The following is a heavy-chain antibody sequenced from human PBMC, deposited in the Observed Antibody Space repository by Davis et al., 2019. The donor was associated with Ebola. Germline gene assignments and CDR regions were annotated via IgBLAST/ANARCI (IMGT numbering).Heavy chain of an antibody. Sequence: GESLKISCAASGFTFSGSAMHWVRQASGKGLEWVGRIRSKANSYATAYAASVKGRFTISRDDSKNTAYLQMNSLKTEDTAVYYCARHGGWTAAGTQEIDYWGQGTLVTVSS. D-gene: IGHD6-13*01. CDR1: GFTFSGSA. J-gene: IGHJ4*02. CDR3: ARHGGWTAAGTQEIDY. CDR2: IRSKANSYAT. V-gene: IGHV3-73*01.